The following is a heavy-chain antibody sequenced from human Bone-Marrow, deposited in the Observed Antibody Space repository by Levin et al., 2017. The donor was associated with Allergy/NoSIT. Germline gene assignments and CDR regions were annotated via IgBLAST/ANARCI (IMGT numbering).Heavy chain of an antibody. J-gene: IGHJ2*01. D-gene: IGHD4-17*01. CDR2: INRDGSST. V-gene: IGHV3-74*01. CDR1: GFNFSSYW. CDR3: ARDRVTTNWYFDL. Sequence: GESLKISCSASGFNFSSYWMHWVRQAPGKGLVWVSRINRDGSSTSYADAVKGRFTISRDNAKNTLYLQMNSLRAEDTSVYYCARDRVTTNWYFDLWSRGTLVTVSS.